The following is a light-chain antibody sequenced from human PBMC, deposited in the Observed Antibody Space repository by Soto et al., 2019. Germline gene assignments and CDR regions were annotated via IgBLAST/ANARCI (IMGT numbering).Light chain of an antibody. Sequence: ILLTQSPATLSLSPGERATLSCRASQSISSNYLAWYQQKPGQAPRIIIFGASGRATGIPDRFSGSGSGTDFTLTISSLEPEDFALYYCQQRSNWPITFGQGTRLEIK. CDR1: QSISSNY. CDR2: GAS. V-gene: IGKV3D-20*02. CDR3: QQRSNWPIT. J-gene: IGKJ5*01.